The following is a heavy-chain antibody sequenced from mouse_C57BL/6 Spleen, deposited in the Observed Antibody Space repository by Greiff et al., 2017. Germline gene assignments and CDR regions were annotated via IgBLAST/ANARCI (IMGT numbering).Heavy chain of an antibody. D-gene: IGHD1-1*01. CDR1: GFTFSDYG. V-gene: IGHV5-17*01. J-gene: IGHJ4*01. CDR2: ISSGSSTI. CDR3: AFGSSPYYYAMDY. Sequence: EVKLVESGGGLVKPGGSLKLSCAASGFTFSDYGMHWVRQAPGKGLEWVAYISSGSSTIYYADTVKGRFTISRDNAKNTLFLQMTSLRSEDTAMYYCAFGSSPYYYAMDYWGQGTSVTVSS.